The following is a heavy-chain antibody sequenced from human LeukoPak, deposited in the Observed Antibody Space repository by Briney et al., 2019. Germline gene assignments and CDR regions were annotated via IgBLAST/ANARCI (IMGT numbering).Heavy chain of an antibody. CDR3: GRGLSGYSSSLGH. Sequence: GGSLRLSCGASGFTFSNFWMHWVRQVPGKGLVWVSRINSDGSSTSYADSVKGRFTISRDNAKNTLYLEMNRLRAEDTAVYYCGRGLSGYSSSLGHWRQGTMVTVPS. CDR1: GFTFSNFW. CDR2: INSDGSST. V-gene: IGHV3-74*01. J-gene: IGHJ4*02. D-gene: IGHD6-6*01.